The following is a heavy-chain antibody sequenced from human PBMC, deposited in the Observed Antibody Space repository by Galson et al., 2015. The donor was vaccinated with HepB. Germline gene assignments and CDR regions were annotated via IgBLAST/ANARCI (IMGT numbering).Heavy chain of an antibody. CDR1: GFTFSSYG. CDR2: IWYDGSNK. Sequence: SLRLSCAASGFTFSSYGMHWVRQAPGKGLEWVAVIWYDGSNKYYADSVKGRFTISRDNSKNTLYLQMNSLRAEDTAVYYCARDFPSYVDYGVGGGPWFDPWGQGTLVTVSS. V-gene: IGHV3-33*01. D-gene: IGHD4-17*01. J-gene: IGHJ5*02. CDR3: ARDFPSYVDYGVGGGPWFDP.